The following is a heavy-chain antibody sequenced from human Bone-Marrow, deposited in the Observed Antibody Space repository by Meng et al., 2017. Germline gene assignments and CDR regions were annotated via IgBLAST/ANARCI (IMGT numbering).Heavy chain of an antibody. CDR2: INHSGST. CDR3: ARPRITMVRGGATRVRWFDP. CDR1: GGSFSGYY. Sequence: SETLSLTCAVYGGSFSGYYWSWIRQPPGKGLEWIGEINHSGSTNYNPSPKSRVTISVDTSKNQFSLKLSSVTAADTAVYYCARPRITMVRGGATRVRWFDPWGQGTLVTVSS. V-gene: IGHV4-34*01. D-gene: IGHD3-10*01. J-gene: IGHJ5*02.